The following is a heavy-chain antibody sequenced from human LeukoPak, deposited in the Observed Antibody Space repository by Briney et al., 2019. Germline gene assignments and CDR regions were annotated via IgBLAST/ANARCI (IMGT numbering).Heavy chain of an antibody. CDR1: GYSTSSGYY. CDR3: ARHAPMGYCSSTSCWGFDY. CDR2: IYHSGST. Sequence: SETLSLTCAVSGYSTSSGYYWGWIRQPPGKGLEWIGSIYHSGSTYYNPSLKSRVTISVDTSKNQFSLKLSSVTAADTAVYYCARHAPMGYCSSTSCWGFDYWGQGTLVTVSS. V-gene: IGHV4-38-2*01. J-gene: IGHJ4*02. D-gene: IGHD2-2*01.